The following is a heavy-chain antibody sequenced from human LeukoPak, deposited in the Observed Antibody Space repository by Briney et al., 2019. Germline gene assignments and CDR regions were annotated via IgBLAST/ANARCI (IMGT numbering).Heavy chain of an antibody. CDR2: INPRGGTT. D-gene: IGHD5-18*01. J-gene: IGHJ6*02. Sequence: ASVNVSCKSSGYTFSNYYMHWVRQAPGHGLEGMGIINPRGGTTSYAQRFQGRVTMTRDTSTSTVYMELSRLRSEDTAVYYCASSYGDTSMVVYYFYQYGMDVWGQGTTVTVSS. V-gene: IGHV1-46*01. CDR1: GYTFSNYY. CDR3: ASSYGDTSMVVYYFYQYGMDV.